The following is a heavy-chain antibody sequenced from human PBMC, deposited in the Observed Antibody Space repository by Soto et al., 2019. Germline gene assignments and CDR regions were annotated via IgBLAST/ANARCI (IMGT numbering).Heavy chain of an antibody. CDR1: GYTFTSYH. CDR3: ARAEGANFWSGYTFDS. J-gene: IGHJ4*02. V-gene: IGHV1-46*01. Sequence: VASVKVSCKASGYTFTSYHLHWVRQAPGQGLEWMGLVNPNGGNTSYARKFSDRVTMTRDTSTSTVYMELSSLRSEDTAMDYCARAEGANFWSGYTFDSWGKGTRVTVSS. D-gene: IGHD3-3*01. CDR2: VNPNGGNT.